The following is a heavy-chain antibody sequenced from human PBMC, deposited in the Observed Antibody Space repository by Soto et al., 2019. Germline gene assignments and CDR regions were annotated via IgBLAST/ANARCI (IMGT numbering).Heavy chain of an antibody. CDR2: IYPSGST. D-gene: IGHD4-4*01. CDR1: GGSISSGGYS. J-gene: IGHJ6*02. V-gene: IGHV4-30-2*01. Sequence: SETLSLTCAVSGGSISSGGYSWSWIRQPPGKGLEWIGYIYPSGSTYYNPSLKSRVTISVDRSRKQFSLKLSSVTAADTAVYFCATQSYSNSGAYYYYDMEVWGQGTTVTVSS. CDR3: ATQSYSNSGAYYYYDMEV.